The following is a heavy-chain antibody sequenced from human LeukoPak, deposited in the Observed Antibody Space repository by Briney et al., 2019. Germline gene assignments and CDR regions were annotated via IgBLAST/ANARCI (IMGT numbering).Heavy chain of an antibody. V-gene: IGHV5-51*01. Sequence: GESLKISCKGSGYSFSNNWIGWVRQMPGKGLEWMWIILPGDSDTRYSPSFQGQVTISADKSINTAYVQWSSLKASDTAMYYCATYAGTFFKYFQYWGQGTLVTVSS. CDR1: GYSFSNNW. CDR2: ILPGDSDT. D-gene: IGHD2/OR15-2a*01. J-gene: IGHJ1*01. CDR3: ATYAGTFFKYFQY.